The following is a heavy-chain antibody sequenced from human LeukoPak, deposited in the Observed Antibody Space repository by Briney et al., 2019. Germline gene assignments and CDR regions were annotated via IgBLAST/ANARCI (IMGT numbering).Heavy chain of an antibody. J-gene: IGHJ4*02. CDR2: ISWNSGSI. Sequence: PGRSLRLSCAASGFTFDDYAMHWVRQAPGKGLEWVSGISWNSGSIGYADSVKGRFTISRDNAKNSLYLQMNSLRAEDTALYYRAKDIRSVRGVKQFDYWGQGTLVTVSS. V-gene: IGHV3-9*01. D-gene: IGHD3-10*01. CDR3: AKDIRSVRGVKQFDY. CDR1: GFTFDDYA.